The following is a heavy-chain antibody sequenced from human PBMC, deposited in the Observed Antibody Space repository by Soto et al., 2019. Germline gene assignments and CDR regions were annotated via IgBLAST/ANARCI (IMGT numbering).Heavy chain of an antibody. V-gene: IGHV1-69*13. Sequence: SVKVSCKASGGTFSSYAISWVRQAPGQGLEWMGGIIPIFGTANYAQKFQGRVTITADESASTAYMELSSLRSEDTAVYYCARNRLDYYYYGMDVWGQGTTVTVSS. CDR1: GGTFSSYA. CDR2: IIPIFGTA. CDR3: ARNRLDYYYYGMDV. J-gene: IGHJ6*02.